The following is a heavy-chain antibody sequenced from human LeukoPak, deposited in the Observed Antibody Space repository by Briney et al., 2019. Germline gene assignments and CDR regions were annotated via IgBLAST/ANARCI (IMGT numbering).Heavy chain of an antibody. Sequence: SETLSLTCTVPGGSISSYYWSWIRQPPGKGLEWIGYIYYSGSTNYNPSLKSRVTISVDTSKNQFSLKLSSVTAADTAVYYCARQVDCSSTSRYVLEPYFDYWGQGTLVTVSS. CDR3: ARQVDCSSTSRYVLEPYFDY. CDR2: IYYSGST. CDR1: GGSISSYY. D-gene: IGHD2-2*01. V-gene: IGHV4-59*01. J-gene: IGHJ4*02.